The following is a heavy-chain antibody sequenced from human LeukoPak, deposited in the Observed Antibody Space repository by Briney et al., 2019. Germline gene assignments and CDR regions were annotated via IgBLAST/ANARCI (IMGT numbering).Heavy chain of an antibody. V-gene: IGHV3-20*03. D-gene: IGHD6-13*01. CDR1: GSTFADYG. J-gene: IGHJ4*02. CDR2: INWNGGST. Sequence: GGSLRLSYAASGSTFADYGMSWVRQAPGKGLEWVSGINWNGGSTSYADSVKGRFTISRDTAKNSLYLQMNSLRAEDTALYYCAREGNSANWGAAAVFDYWGQGTLVTVSS. CDR3: AREGNSANWGAAAVFDY.